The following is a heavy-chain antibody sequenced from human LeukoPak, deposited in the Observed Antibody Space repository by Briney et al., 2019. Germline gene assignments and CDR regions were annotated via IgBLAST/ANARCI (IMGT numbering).Heavy chain of an antibody. J-gene: IGHJ4*02. CDR1: GFTFNTYT. Sequence: PGGSLRLSCAASGFTFNTYTMNWVRQAPGKGLEWVSSISSGTSYIYYADSVKGRFTISRDNAKNSLYLQMNSLRAEDTAVYYCARGGLDYFDYWGQGTLVTVSS. CDR3: ARGGLDYFDY. CDR2: ISSGTSYI. V-gene: IGHV3-21*01.